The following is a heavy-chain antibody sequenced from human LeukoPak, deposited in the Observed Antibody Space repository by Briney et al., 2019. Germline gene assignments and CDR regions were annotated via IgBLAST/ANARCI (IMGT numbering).Heavy chain of an antibody. CDR1: GGSISSYY. CDR2: VNYSGRT. CDR3: ARGLRAGATSR. D-gene: IGHD1-26*01. V-gene: IGHV4-59*01. J-gene: IGHJ4*02. Sequence: SETLSLTCTVSGGSISSYYWSWVRQSPGKGLEWIGYVNYSGRTNYNPSLKSRLTISVDTSKNQFSMNLSSVTAADTAVYYCARGLRAGATSRWGQGILVTVSP.